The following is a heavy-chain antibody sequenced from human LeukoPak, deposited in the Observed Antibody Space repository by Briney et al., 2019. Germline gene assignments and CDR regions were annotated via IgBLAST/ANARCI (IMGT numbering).Heavy chain of an antibody. Sequence: GGSLRLSCAASGFTFSNYNMNWVRQAPGKGLEWVSSISSSSSYITYADSVKGRFTISRDNAKNSLYLQMNSLRAEDTAVYYCARDSTGTTEGFFDYWGQGTLVTVSS. CDR1: GFTFSNYN. V-gene: IGHV3-21*01. CDR3: ARDSTGTTEGFFDY. J-gene: IGHJ4*02. CDR2: ISSSSSYI. D-gene: IGHD1-1*01.